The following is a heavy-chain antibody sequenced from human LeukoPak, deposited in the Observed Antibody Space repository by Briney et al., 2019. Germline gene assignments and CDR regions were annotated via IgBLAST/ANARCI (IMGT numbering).Heavy chain of an antibody. J-gene: IGHJ4*02. CDR1: GGTFSSYA. D-gene: IGHD3-10*01. V-gene: IGHV1-69*04. CDR3: AREGPTYYFDSGRDPSYDY. Sequence: SVKVSCKASGGTFSSYAVSWVRQAPGQGLEWMGRIIPILGIAHYAQKFQGRVTITADESSSTAYMELKSLRSEDTAVYYCAREGPTYYFDSGRDPSYDYWDQGALVTVSS. CDR2: IIPILGIA.